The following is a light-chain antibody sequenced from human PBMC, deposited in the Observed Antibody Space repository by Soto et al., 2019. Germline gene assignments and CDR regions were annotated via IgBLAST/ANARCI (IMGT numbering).Light chain of an antibody. V-gene: IGKV3-20*01. CDR2: GAS. CDR1: QSFSSSY. CDR3: QHYGSALFT. Sequence: EIVLTQSPGTPSLSPGERATLSCRASQSFSSSYLAWDQQKPGQAPRLLIYGASSRATGIPDRFSGSGSGTDFTLTISSLEPEDFAVYYCQHYGSALFTFGPGTKVDVK. J-gene: IGKJ3*01.